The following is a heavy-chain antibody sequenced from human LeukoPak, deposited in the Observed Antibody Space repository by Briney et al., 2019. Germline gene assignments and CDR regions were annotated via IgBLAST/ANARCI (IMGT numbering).Heavy chain of an antibody. Sequence: PGRSLRLSCAASGFTFSSYGMHWVRQAPGKGLEWVAVIWCDGSNKYYADSVKGRFTISRDNSKNTLYLQMNSLRAEDTAVYYCAKGGSRFDYWGQGTLVTVSS. V-gene: IGHV3-33*06. J-gene: IGHJ4*02. D-gene: IGHD3-16*01. CDR1: GFTFSSYG. CDR2: IWCDGSNK. CDR3: AKGGSRFDY.